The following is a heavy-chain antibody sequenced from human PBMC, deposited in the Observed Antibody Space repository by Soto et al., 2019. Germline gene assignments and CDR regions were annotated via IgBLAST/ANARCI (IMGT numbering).Heavy chain of an antibody. CDR1: GFIFSTYG. Sequence: VQLVESGGGVVQPGGSLRLSCAASGFIFSTYGMHWDRQVPGKGLEWVAHISYDGSNEHYADSVKGRFTVSRDNAKNTLSLQLTSLRSEDTAVYYCTKENIVGTTWGYFESWGQGNLVTVSS. D-gene: IGHD1-1*01. J-gene: IGHJ4*02. CDR3: TKENIVGTTWGYFES. CDR2: ISYDGSNE. V-gene: IGHV3-30*18.